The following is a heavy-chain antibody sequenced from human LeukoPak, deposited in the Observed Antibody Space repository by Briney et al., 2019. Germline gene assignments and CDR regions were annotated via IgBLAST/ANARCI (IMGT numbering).Heavy chain of an antibody. J-gene: IGHJ4*02. CDR1: GVIFSRHA. Sequence: GRSLRLSCAAPGVIFSRHAMSWVRQAPGKGLEWVAAITASGGYTYYAESVKGRFTISRDNSKSTLFLQMNSLRAEDTALYFCARGGIDSGWFDWGQGTLVTVSS. CDR3: ARGGIDSGWFD. D-gene: IGHD6-19*01. CDR2: ITASGGYT. V-gene: IGHV3-23*01.